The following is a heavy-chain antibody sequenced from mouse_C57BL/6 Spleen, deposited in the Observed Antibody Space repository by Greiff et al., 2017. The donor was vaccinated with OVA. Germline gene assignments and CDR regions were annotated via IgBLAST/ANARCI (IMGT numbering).Heavy chain of an antibody. CDR3: ARHDYYGSSYRNYAMDY. J-gene: IGHJ4*01. CDR1: GFTFSDYG. D-gene: IGHD1-1*01. CDR2: ISSGSSTI. V-gene: IGHV5-17*01. Sequence: DVMLVESGGGLVKPGGSLKLSCAASGFTFSDYGMHWVRQAPEKGLEWVAYISSGSSTIYYADTVKGRFTISRDNAKNTLFLQMTSLRSEDTAMYYCARHDYYGSSYRNYAMDYWGQGTSVTVSS.